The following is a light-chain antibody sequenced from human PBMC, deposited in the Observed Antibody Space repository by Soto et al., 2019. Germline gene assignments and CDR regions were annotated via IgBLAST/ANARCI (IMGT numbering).Light chain of an antibody. Sequence: DIQMTQSPSSLSASVGDRATITCRASQSISSYLNWYQQKPGKAPKLLIYGASSLQSGAPSRFSGSGSRTDFTLTISSLQPEDFATYYCQQSYTTPHFGQGTKLVIK. CDR3: QQSYTTPH. V-gene: IGKV1-39*01. CDR1: QSISSY. J-gene: IGKJ2*01. CDR2: GAS.